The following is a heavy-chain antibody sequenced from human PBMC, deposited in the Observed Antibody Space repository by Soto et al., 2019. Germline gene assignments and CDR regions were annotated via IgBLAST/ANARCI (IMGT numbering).Heavy chain of an antibody. J-gene: IGHJ5*02. CDR1: GFTFSSYG. Sequence: GGSLRLSCAASGFTFSSYGMHWVRQAPGKGLEWVAVIWYDGSNKYYADSVKGRFTISRDNSKNTLYLQMNSLRAEDTAVYYCARGDYDFWSGYPMDNNWFDPWGQGTLVTVSS. V-gene: IGHV3-33*01. D-gene: IGHD3-3*01. CDR3: ARGDYDFWSGYPMDNNWFDP. CDR2: IWYDGSNK.